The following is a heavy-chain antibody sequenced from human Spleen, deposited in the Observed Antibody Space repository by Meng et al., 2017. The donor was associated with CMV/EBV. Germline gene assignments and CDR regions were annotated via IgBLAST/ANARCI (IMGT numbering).Heavy chain of an antibody. CDR3: ARPREYCTSTGCQLYYFDY. J-gene: IGHJ4*02. V-gene: IGHV1-2*02. CDR1: GYTFIDYY. Sequence: ASVKVSCKASGYTFIDYYIHWVRQAPGQGLEWMGWINPRTGSTKYAQNFQGRVTTTRDRSITTVYMEVSGLRSDDTAVYYCARPREYCTSTGCQLYYFDYWGQGTLVTVSS. CDR2: INPRTGST. D-gene: IGHD2-2*01.